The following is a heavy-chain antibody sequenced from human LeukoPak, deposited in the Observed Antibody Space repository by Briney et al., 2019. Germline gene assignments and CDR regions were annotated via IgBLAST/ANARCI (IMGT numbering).Heavy chain of an antibody. CDR2: IHPSGGGT. V-gene: IGHV1-46*01. J-gene: IGHJ5*02. CDR1: GGTFSSYA. Sequence: ASVKVSCKASGGTFSSYAISWVRQAPGQGLEWIGAIHPSGGGTSYAPKFQGRVIMTRDTSTSTVYMELGSLRSEDTALYYCVREGGGYCGGGSCFKFDPWGQGTLVIVSS. CDR3: VREGGGYCGGGSCFKFDP. D-gene: IGHD2-15*01.